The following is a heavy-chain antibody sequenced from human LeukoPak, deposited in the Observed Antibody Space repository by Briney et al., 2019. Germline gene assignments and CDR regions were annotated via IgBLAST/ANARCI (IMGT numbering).Heavy chain of an antibody. CDR2: ISTYNGNT. CDR1: GYTFTGYY. Sequence: ASVKVSCKASGYTFTGYYMHWVRQAPGQGLEWMGWISTYNGNTKYAQKLQGRVTMTIETSTSTAYMELRSLRSDDTAVYFCARDYGSGNYGVDYWGQGTLVTVSS. V-gene: IGHV1-18*04. CDR3: ARDYGSGNYGVDY. J-gene: IGHJ4*02. D-gene: IGHD1-26*01.